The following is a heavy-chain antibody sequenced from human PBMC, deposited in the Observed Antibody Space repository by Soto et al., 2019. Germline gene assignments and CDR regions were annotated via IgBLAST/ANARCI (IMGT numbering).Heavy chain of an antibody. CDR3: ARHHRDDSSGRWFDP. CDR1: GYSFTSYW. CDR2: IYPGDSDT. V-gene: IGHV5-51*01. J-gene: IGHJ5*02. D-gene: IGHD3-22*01. Sequence: GESLKISCKGSGYSFTSYWIGWVRQMPGKGLEWMGIIYPGDSDTRYSPSFQGQVTFSADRSINTAYLQWNSLKASDTAMYYCARHHRDDSSGRWFDPWGQGTLVRLL.